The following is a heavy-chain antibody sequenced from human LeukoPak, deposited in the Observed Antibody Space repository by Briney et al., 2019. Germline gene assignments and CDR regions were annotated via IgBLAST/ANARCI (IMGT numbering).Heavy chain of an antibody. CDR3: AKDRSGNSQWFDP. Sequence: PGGSLRLSCAASGFSFSTYAMTWVRRAPGKGLEWVSGISGSGGSPYYADSVKGRFTISRDTSKNTLYLQLNSLRSDDTAVYYCAKDRSGNSQWFDPWGQGTLVTVSS. D-gene: IGHD4-23*01. CDR1: GFSFSTYA. J-gene: IGHJ5*02. CDR2: ISGSGGSP. V-gene: IGHV3-23*01.